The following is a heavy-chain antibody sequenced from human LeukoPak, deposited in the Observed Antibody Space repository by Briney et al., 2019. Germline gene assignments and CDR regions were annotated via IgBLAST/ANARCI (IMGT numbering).Heavy chain of an antibody. CDR3: ASRFCSTSSCYPSRWSPYALDV. D-gene: IGHD2-2*01. CDR1: SGSFTGYF. V-gene: IGHV4-34*01. CDR2: IDHSRST. Sequence: SETLSLTCAVSSGSFTGYFWGWIRQPPGKGLEWIGEIDHSRSTRYNPSLNTRVTMSVDTSKSHFSLKLTSVTAADTAVYYCASRFCSTSSCYPSRWSPYALDVWGQGTTVIVSS. J-gene: IGHJ6*02.